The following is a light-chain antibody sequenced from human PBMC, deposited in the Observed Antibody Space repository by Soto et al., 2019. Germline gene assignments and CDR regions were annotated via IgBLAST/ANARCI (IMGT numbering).Light chain of an antibody. J-gene: IGKJ1*01. CDR2: SVL. V-gene: IGKV3-20*01. CDR1: QSVSNEY. Sequence: VLKQSPGTLSLKKGDRATLSCRASQSVSNEYVAWVEHKPGQTPRLLIYSVLIRATGSPDRFSGSGSGTDFTLAISRLEAEDFARYYCLHHGSLLWPFG. CDR3: LHHGSLLWP.